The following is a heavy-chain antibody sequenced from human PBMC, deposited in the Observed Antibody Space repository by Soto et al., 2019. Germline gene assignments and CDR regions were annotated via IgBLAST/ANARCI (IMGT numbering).Heavy chain of an antibody. Sequence: QVQLVQSGAEVKKPGSSVKVSCKASGGTFSSYAISWVRQAPGQGLEWMGGIIPIFGTANYAQKFQGRVTITADESTSTAYMELSSLRSEDTAVYYCASRVRTYYYDSSGWPFDYWGQGTLVTVSS. V-gene: IGHV1-69*01. CDR2: IIPIFGTA. CDR3: ASRVRTYYYDSSGWPFDY. J-gene: IGHJ4*02. CDR1: GGTFSSYA. D-gene: IGHD3-22*01.